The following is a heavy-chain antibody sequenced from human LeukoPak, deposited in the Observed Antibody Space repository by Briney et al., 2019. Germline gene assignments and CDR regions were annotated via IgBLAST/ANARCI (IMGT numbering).Heavy chain of an antibody. CDR3: ARDPYGSGLDAFDI. Sequence: SVKVSCKASGGTFSSYALSWVRQAPGQGLEWMGGIIPISDTANYAQKFQGRVTITAGESTNTAYMELSSLRSEDTAVYYCARDPYGSGLDAFDIWGQGTIVTVSS. CDR2: IIPISDTA. V-gene: IGHV1-69*01. J-gene: IGHJ3*02. CDR1: GGTFSSYA. D-gene: IGHD3-10*01.